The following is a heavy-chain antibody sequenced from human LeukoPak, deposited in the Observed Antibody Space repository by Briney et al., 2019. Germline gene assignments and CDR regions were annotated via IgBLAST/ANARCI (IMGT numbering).Heavy chain of an antibody. J-gene: IGHJ6*02. Sequence: PGGSLRLSCAASGFTFDDYAMHWVRQAPGKGLEWVSGISWNSGSMGYAESVRGRFTISRDNAKNSLYLQMNSLRGEDTALYYCAKSSSHNYYYAMDVWGQGTTVTVSS. CDR3: AKSSSHNYYYAMDV. V-gene: IGHV3-9*01. CDR1: GFTFDDYA. D-gene: IGHD6-6*01. CDR2: ISWNSGSM.